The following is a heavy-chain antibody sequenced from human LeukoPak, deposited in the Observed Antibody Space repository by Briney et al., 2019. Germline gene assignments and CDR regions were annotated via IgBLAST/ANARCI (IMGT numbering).Heavy chain of an antibody. CDR2: ISYEGSNR. CDR1: GFTFSSYG. J-gene: IGHJ6*03. Sequence: GGSLRLSCAASGFTFSSYGMHWVRQAPGKGLEWVAFISYEGSNRDYADSVKGRLTISRDNSKNTLYLQMNSLTAEDTGLYYCARDATTAVGWVYMDVWGKGTTVTISS. CDR3: ARDATTAVGWVYMDV. V-gene: IGHV3-30*12. D-gene: IGHD6-13*01.